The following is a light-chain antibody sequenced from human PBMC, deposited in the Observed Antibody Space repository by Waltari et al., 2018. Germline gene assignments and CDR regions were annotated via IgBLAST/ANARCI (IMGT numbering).Light chain of an antibody. CDR3: MQCTQFPWT. J-gene: IGKJ1*01. Sequence: DIVMTQTPLPSPVTLGQPASISCRSSQSLVHSNGNTYLTWLHQRPGQPPRPLIYKISNRFSGVPDRFSGSGAGTDFTLRISRVEAEDVGVYDCMQCTQFPWTFGQGTKVEIK. CDR2: KIS. V-gene: IGKV2-24*01. CDR1: QSLVHSNGNTY.